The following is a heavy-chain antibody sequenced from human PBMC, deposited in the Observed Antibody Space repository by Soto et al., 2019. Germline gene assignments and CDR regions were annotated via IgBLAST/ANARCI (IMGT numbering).Heavy chain of an antibody. CDR3: ARGVRFYYYGMDV. V-gene: IGHV4-34*01. D-gene: IGHD4-17*01. Sequence: SETLSLTCAVYGGSFSGYYWSWIRQPPGKGLEWIGEINHSGSTNYNPSLKSRVTISVDTSKNQFSLKLSSVTAADTAVYYRARGVRFYYYGMDVWGQGTTVTVSS. CDR1: GGSFSGYY. CDR2: INHSGST. J-gene: IGHJ6*02.